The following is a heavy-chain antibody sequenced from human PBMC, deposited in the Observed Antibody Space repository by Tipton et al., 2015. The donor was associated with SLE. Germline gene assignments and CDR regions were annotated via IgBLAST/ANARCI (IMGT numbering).Heavy chain of an antibody. V-gene: IGHV3-23*01. CDR2: ISGSGGST. D-gene: IGHD3-3*01. J-gene: IGHJ1*01. CDR3: AKEEEDYDFWSGYPGEH. CDR1: GFTFSSYA. Sequence: SLRLSCAASGFTFSSYAMSWVRQAPGKGLEWVSAISGSGGSTYYADSVKGRFTISRDNSKNTLYLQMNSLRAEDTAVYYCAKEEEDYDFWSGYPGEHWGQGTLVTVSS.